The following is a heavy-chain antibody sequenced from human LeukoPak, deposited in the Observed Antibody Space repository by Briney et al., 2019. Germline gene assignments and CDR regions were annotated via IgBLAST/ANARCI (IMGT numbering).Heavy chain of an antibody. D-gene: IGHD3-10*01. Sequence: ASVKVSCKASGYTLTGYYIHWVRQAPGQGPEWMGRMNPNSGGAHYAQNFQGRVTMTRDTSISTAYMELTSLRSYDTAVYYCSRVRLGRGVDDAFDVWGQGTMVTLSS. J-gene: IGHJ3*01. CDR3: SRVRLGRGVDDAFDV. V-gene: IGHV1-2*06. CDR2: MNPNSGGA. CDR1: GYTLTGYY.